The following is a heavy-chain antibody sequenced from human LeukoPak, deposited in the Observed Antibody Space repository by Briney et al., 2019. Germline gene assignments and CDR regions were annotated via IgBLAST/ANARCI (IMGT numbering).Heavy chain of an antibody. CDR1: GGSISSYY. J-gene: IGHJ5*02. CDR2: IYYSGST. D-gene: IGHD6-6*01. V-gene: IGHV4-59*01. CDR3: ARVGSSSDWFDP. Sequence: RSETLSLTCTVSGGSISSYYWRWIRQPQGEGLGWGGYIYYSGSTNYNPSLKSRVTISVDTSKNQFSLKLSSVTAADTAVYYCARVGSSSDWFDPWGQGTLVTVSS.